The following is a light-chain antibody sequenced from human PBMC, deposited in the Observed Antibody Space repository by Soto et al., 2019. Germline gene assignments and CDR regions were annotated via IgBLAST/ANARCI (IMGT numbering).Light chain of an antibody. Sequence: QSVLTQPPSASGPLGQSVTISCTGTSSDVGGYNYVSWHQQHPGKAPKVKTYEVTKRPPGVPDRFSGSKSGNTASLTVSGLQAEDEADYYCSSFAGGGNPVLLGGGTKLTVL. J-gene: IGLJ2*01. CDR2: EVT. V-gene: IGLV2-8*01. CDR1: SSDVGGYNY. CDR3: SSFAGGGNPVL.